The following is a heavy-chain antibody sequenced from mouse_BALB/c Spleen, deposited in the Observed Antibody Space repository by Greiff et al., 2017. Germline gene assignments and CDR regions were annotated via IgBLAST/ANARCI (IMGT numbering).Heavy chain of an antibody. CDR1: GDSITSGY. V-gene: IGHV3-8*02. J-gene: IGHJ3*01. CDR3: ARSHFITTVPAWFAY. D-gene: IGHD1-1*01. Sequence: EVQLQESGPSLVKPSQTLSLTCSVTGDSITSGYWNWIRQFPGNKLEYMGYISYSGSTYYTPSLKSRISITRDTSKNQYYLQLNSVTTDDTATYYCARSHFITTVPAWFAYWGQGTLVTVSA. CDR2: ISYSGST.